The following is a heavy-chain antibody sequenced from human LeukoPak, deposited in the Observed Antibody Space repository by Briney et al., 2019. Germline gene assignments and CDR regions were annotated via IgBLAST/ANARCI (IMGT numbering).Heavy chain of an antibody. J-gene: IGHJ6*02. V-gene: IGHV3-33*01. Sequence: GGSLRLSCAASGFTFSGYGMHWVRQAPGKGLEWVAVIWYDGSNKYYADSVKGRFTISRDNSKNTLYLQMNSLRAEDTAVYYCAREAPRYDFWSGYPLYVWGQGTTVTVSS. D-gene: IGHD3-3*01. CDR1: GFTFSGYG. CDR3: AREAPRYDFWSGYPLYV. CDR2: IWYDGSNK.